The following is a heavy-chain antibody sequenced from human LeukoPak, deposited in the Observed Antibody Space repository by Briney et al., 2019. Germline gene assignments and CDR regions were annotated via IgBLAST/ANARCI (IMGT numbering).Heavy chain of an antibody. D-gene: IGHD2-2*01. CDR2: IYPSDSDT. CDR1: GYTFATYW. CDR3: TRTPRLVAHAFYFDQ. J-gene: IGHJ4*02. V-gene: IGHV5-51*01. Sequence: GESLKISCKGFGYTFATYWIGWVRQMPGKGPEWMGTIYPSDSDTRYSPSFQGHVTLSADKSITTAYLQWSSLKASDSAMYYFTRTPRLVAHAFYFDQWGRGTLVTASS.